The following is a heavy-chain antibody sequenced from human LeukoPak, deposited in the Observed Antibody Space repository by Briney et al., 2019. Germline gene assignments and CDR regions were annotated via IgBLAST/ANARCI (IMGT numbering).Heavy chain of an antibody. V-gene: IGHV3-23*01. CDR3: AKAVAVALDY. J-gene: IGHJ4*02. CDR1: GFIFSDFD. Sequence: GRSLRLSCAASGFIFSDFDMSWVRQAPGNGLEWVSAISHSGRSTYYADSVKGRFSIPRHHSKNTLYLEMNSLRAHDTAVYYCAKAVAVALDYWGQGTLVTVPS. CDR2: ISHSGRST. D-gene: IGHD6-19*01.